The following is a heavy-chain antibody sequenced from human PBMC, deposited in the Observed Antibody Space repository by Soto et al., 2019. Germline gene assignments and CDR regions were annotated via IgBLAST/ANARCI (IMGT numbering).Heavy chain of an antibody. CDR3: AKKGRGLTVTTPPFDY. J-gene: IGHJ4*02. CDR1: GFTFSSYA. Sequence: EVQLLESGGGLVQPGGSLRLSCAASGFTFSSYAMSWVRQAPGKGLEWVSAISGSGGSTYYADSVKGRFTISRDNSKNTLYLQMNSLRAEDTAVYYCAKKGRGLTVTTPPFDYWGQGTLVTVSS. D-gene: IGHD4-4*01. V-gene: IGHV3-23*01. CDR2: ISGSGGST.